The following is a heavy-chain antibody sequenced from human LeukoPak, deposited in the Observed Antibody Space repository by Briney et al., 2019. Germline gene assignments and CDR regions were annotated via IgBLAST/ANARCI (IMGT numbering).Heavy chain of an antibody. D-gene: IGHD3-3*01. CDR2: INTNTGNP. CDR1: GYTFTSYG. CDR3: ARIGYNTLDY. V-gene: IGHV7-4-1*01. Sequence: ASVKVSCKASGYTFTSYGISWVRQAPGQRLEWMGWINTNTGNPSYALDFTGRLVLSLDTSVSTADLHLDSLKAEDTAVYYCARIGYNTLDYWGQGTLVTVSS. J-gene: IGHJ4*02.